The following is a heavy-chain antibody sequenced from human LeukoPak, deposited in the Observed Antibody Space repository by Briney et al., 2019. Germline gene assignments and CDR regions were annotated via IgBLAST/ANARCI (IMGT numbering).Heavy chain of an antibody. Sequence: GSLRLSCAASGFTFSSYAMSWVRQAPGKGPEWVSAISGSGGSTYYADSVKGRFTISRDNSKNTLYLQMNSLRAEDTAVYYCCTFLYYYDSSGYFDYWGQGTLVTVSS. CDR1: GFTFSSYA. CDR3: CTFLYYYDSSGYFDY. D-gene: IGHD3-22*01. CDR2: ISGSGGST. J-gene: IGHJ4*02. V-gene: IGHV3-23*01.